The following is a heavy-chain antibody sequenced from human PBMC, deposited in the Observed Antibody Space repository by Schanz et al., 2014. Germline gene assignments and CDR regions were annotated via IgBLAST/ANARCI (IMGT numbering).Heavy chain of an antibody. V-gene: IGHV3-21*05. CDR3: AASSGWHPSTDY. D-gene: IGHD6-19*01. J-gene: IGHJ4*02. CDR2: ISDSGTYT. Sequence: EVQLVESGGGVVQPGRSLRLSCAASGFTFSTHAMHWVRQAPGKGLEWLSYISDSGTYTNYADSVKGRFTISRDNAKSSLYLQMNSLRGEDTAVYYCAASSGWHPSTDYWGQGTLVTVSS. CDR1: GFTFSTHA.